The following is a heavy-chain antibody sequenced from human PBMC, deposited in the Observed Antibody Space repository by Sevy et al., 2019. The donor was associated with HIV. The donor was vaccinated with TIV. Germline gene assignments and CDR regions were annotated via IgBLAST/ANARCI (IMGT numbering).Heavy chain of an antibody. CDR3: AKGSRATGSAFDI. CDR2: ISHDGSLK. D-gene: IGHD2-15*01. CDR1: GFIFTNYS. Sequence: GGSLRLSCAASGFIFTNYSMHWVRQAPGKGLEWVAVISHDGSLKYYADSVRGRVTISRDSSKNTVSLQMNSLRLEDTAVYYCAKGSRATGSAFDIWGQGTMVTVSS. J-gene: IGHJ3*02. V-gene: IGHV3-30*18.